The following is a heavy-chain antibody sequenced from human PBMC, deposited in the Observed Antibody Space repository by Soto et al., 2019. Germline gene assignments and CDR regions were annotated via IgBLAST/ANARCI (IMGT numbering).Heavy chain of an antibody. CDR1: GFTCDDYA. J-gene: IGHJ4*02. V-gene: IGHV3-9*01. D-gene: IGHD5-12*01. CDR3: AKDIDSGYDRFDY. Sequence: GGSLRHSCASSGFTCDDYAMRWVRQAPGKGLEWVSGISWNSGSIGYADSVKGRFTISRDNAKNSLYLQMNSLRAEDTALYYCAKDIDSGYDRFDYWGQGTLVTVSS. CDR2: ISWNSGSI.